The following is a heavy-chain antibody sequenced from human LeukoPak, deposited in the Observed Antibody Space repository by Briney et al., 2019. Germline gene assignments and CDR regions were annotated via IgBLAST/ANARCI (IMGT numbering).Heavy chain of an antibody. CDR3: GRDLGGRSGY. J-gene: IGHJ4*02. CDR2: INEDGSIT. V-gene: IGHV3-74*01. Sequence: GGSLRLSYAVSGFTFGTYWMHWVRQVPGEGLVWVSRINEDGSITNYADSVKGRFSISRDNAKNTLYLQMNSLRAEDTAVYYCGRDLGGRSGYWGQGTLVTVSS. D-gene: IGHD1-26*01. CDR1: GFTFGTYW.